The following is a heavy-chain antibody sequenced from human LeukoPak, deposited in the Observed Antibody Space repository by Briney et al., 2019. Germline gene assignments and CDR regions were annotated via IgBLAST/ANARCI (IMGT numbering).Heavy chain of an antibody. CDR3: ARDLMVRGVTSDY. CDR1: GGSFSGYY. Sequence: PSETLSLTCAVYGGSFSGYYWSWIRQPPGKGLEWIGEINHSGSTNYNPSLKSRVTISVDTSKNQFSLKLSSVTAADTAVYYCARDLMVRGVTSDYWGQGTLVTVSS. J-gene: IGHJ4*02. D-gene: IGHD3-10*01. CDR2: INHSGST. V-gene: IGHV4-34*01.